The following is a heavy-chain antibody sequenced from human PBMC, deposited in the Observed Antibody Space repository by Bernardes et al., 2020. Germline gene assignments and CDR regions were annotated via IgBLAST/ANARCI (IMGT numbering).Heavy chain of an antibody. D-gene: IGHD2-15*01. CDR2: ISAYNGNT. J-gene: IGHJ4*02. V-gene: IGHV1-18*01. CDR3: ARGIVVVVAATAFDY. CDR1: GYTFTSYV. Sequence: ASVKVSCKASGYTFTSYVIRWVRQAPGQGLEWMGWISAYNGNTNYAQKLQGRVTMTTDTSTSTAYMELRSLRSDDTAVYYCARGIVVVVAATAFDYWGQGTLVTVSS.